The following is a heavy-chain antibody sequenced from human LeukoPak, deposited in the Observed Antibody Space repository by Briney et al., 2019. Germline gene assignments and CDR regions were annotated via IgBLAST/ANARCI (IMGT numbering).Heavy chain of an antibody. CDR1: GCTFTHYA. CDR2: INAGNGNT. Sequence: ASVKVSCKASGCTFTHYAMHWVRQAPGQRLEWMGWINAGNGNTKYSQKFQGRVTISRDTSASTAYMELSSLRSEDTAVYYCARIIRYYFDYWGQGAPVTVSS. V-gene: IGHV1-3*01. D-gene: IGHD2/OR15-2a*01. CDR3: ARIIRYYFDY. J-gene: IGHJ4*02.